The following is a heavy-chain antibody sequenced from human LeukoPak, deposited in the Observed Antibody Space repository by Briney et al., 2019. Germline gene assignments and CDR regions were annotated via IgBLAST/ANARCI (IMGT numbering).Heavy chain of an antibody. CDR3: AREETYYYDSSGYYDNDAFDI. V-gene: IGHV3-21*01. CDR2: ISSSSSYI. CDR1: GFTFSSYS. Sequence: PGGSLRLSCAASGFTFSSYSMNWVRQAPGKGLEWVSSISSSSSYIYYADSVKGRFTISRDNAKNSLYLQMNSLRAEDTAVYYCAREETYYYDSSGYYDNDAFDIWGQGTMVTVSS. D-gene: IGHD3-22*01. J-gene: IGHJ3*02.